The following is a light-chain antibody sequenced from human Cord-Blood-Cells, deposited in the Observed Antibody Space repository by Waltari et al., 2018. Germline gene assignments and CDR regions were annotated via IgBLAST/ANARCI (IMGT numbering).Light chain of an antibody. CDR3: SSYTSSSTLV. Sequence: QSALTQPASVSGSPGQSLTLSCTGTSSAVGGSNYVSWYQQHPGKAPKLMIYEVSNRPSGVSNRFSGSKSGNTASLTISGLQAEDEADYYCSSYTSSSTLVFGGGTKLTVL. J-gene: IGLJ2*01. CDR2: EVS. CDR1: SSAVGGSNY. V-gene: IGLV2-14*01.